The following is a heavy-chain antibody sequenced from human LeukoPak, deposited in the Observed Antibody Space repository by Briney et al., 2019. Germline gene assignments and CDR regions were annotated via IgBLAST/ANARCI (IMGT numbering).Heavy chain of an antibody. CDR1: GFTFSSYA. V-gene: IGHV3-13*01. CDR2: IGTAGDT. Sequence: GGSLRLSCAASGFTFSSYAMHWVRQATGKGLEWVSAIGTAGDTYYPGSVKGRFTISRENAKKSLYLQMNSLRAGDTAVYYCARGIMITFGGVIAPGDYGMDVWGQGTTVTVSS. CDR3: ARGIMITFGGVIAPGDYGMDV. J-gene: IGHJ6*02. D-gene: IGHD3-16*02.